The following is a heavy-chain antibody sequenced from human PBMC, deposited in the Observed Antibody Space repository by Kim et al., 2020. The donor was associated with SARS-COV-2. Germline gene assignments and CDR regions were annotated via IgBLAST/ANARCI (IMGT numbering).Heavy chain of an antibody. J-gene: IGHJ4*02. CDR3: ARDRLGVADPFDS. V-gene: IGHV7-4-1*02. Sequence: YAQGFTGRFVFSSDTSVSTTYLEINSLKAEDTAVYYCARDRLGVADPFDSWGQGTLVTVSS. D-gene: IGHD6-19*01.